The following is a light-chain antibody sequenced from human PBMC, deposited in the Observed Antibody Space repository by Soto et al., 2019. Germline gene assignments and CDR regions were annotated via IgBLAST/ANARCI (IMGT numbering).Light chain of an antibody. CDR2: EVS. J-gene: IGLJ2*01. Sequence: QSVLTQPASVSGSPGQSITISCTGTSSDVGGYNYVSWYQHHPGKAPKLMIYEVSNRPSGVSNRFSGSKSGNTASLTISGLQAEDEADYYCSSYTSSSTSHVVFGGGTKVTVL. CDR1: SSDVGGYNY. V-gene: IGLV2-14*01. CDR3: SSYTSSSTSHVV.